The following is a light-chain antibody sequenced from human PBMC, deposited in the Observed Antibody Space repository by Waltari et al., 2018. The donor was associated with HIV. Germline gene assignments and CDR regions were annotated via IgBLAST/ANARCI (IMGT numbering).Light chain of an antibody. J-gene: IGLJ3*02. CDR2: SDN. V-gene: IGLV1-44*01. CDR1: TSNIGSNT. Sequence: QSVLTQPPSASGTPGQRVTISCSGSTSNIGSNTLNWYQQLPGTAPKLLFYSDNQRPSGVPDRFSGSKSGTSASLAISGLQSEDEADYYCAAWDDSLNGWVFGGGTKLTVL. CDR3: AAWDDSLNGWV.